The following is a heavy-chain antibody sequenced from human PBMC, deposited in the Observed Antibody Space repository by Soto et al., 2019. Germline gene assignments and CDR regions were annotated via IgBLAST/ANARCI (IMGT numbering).Heavy chain of an antibody. CDR1: GFSLSTGGLG. D-gene: IGHD4-17*01. CDR2: IYWNDDK. Sequence: QITLKESGPTLVKPTQTLTLTCTFSGFSLSTGGLGVGWLRQPPGRALEWLAVIYWNDDKRYNPSLKSRLTITKDTSKNQVVLTITDMDPVDTATYYCAHRGYGDYPRDNWFDPWGQGTLVTVSS. J-gene: IGHJ5*02. CDR3: AHRGYGDYPRDNWFDP. V-gene: IGHV2-5*01.